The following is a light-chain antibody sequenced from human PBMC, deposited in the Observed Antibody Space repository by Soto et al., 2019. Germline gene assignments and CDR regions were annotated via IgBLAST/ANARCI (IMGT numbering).Light chain of an antibody. CDR3: QQYGRSPWT. J-gene: IGKJ1*01. V-gene: IGKV3-20*01. CDR1: QTVGASY. Sequence: EIVLTQSPDTLSLSPGDRATVSCRASQTVGASYVAWYQHRPGQAPKFLMYGASTRATGIPDRFSGSGSGTEFTLTIDSLEPEDFGLYYCQQYGRSPWTFDQGTRVEI. CDR2: GAS.